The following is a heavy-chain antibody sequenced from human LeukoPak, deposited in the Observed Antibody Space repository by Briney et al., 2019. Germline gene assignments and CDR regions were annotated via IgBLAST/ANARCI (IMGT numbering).Heavy chain of an antibody. CDR2: INPSGGST. Sequence: GASVKVSCKASGYTFTSYYMHWVRQAPGQGLKWMGIINPSGGSTSYAQKYQGRVTMTRDTSTSTVYMELSSLRSEDTAVYYCAREGRWLQPTVPSYGMDVWGQGTTVTVSS. V-gene: IGHV1-46*01. J-gene: IGHJ6*02. CDR1: GYTFTSYY. CDR3: AREGRWLQPTVPSYGMDV. D-gene: IGHD5-24*01.